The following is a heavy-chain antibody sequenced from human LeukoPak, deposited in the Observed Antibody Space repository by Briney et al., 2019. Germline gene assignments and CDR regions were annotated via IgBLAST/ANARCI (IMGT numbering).Heavy chain of an antibody. CDR3: ARDPPAVLLDTYG. Sequence: PGRSLRLSCTASGFTVTSNYISCARQAPGKGLEWVSHVYSGGGTYYADSVKGRFTISRDNSKNMVFLQMNRLRAEDTALYYCARDPPAVLLDTYGWGQGTLVTVSS. CDR1: GFTVTSNY. CDR2: VYSGGGT. D-gene: IGHD2/OR15-2a*01. V-gene: IGHV3-66*01. J-gene: IGHJ4*02.